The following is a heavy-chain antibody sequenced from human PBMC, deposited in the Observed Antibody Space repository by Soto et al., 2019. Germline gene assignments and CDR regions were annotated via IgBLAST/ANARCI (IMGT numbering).Heavy chain of an antibody. CDR1: GGSISSGGYY. CDR3: ARRRIYDYVWGRTIQPREHYFDY. Sequence: KPSETLSLTCTVSGGSISSGGYYWSWIRQHPGKGLEWIGYIYYSGSTYYNPSLKSRVTISVDTSKNQFSLKLSSVTAADTAVYYCARRRIYDYVWGRTIQPREHYFDYWGQGTLVTVSS. V-gene: IGHV4-31*03. J-gene: IGHJ4*02. CDR2: IYYSGST. D-gene: IGHD3-16*01.